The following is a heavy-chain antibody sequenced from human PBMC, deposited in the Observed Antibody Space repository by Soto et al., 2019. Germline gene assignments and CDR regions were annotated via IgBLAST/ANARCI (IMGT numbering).Heavy chain of an antibody. Sequence: GGSLSLSCSASAFPFSAYAMSWVRQAPGKGLEWVSAISGSGGSTYYADSVKGRFTISRDASKNTLYLQMNSLRAEDTAVYYCAKQAYNSAYYYHFDDWGPGTLVTFSS. V-gene: IGHV3-23*01. CDR1: AFPFSAYA. CDR3: AKQAYNSAYYYHFDD. D-gene: IGHD3-22*01. CDR2: ISGSGGST. J-gene: IGHJ4*02.